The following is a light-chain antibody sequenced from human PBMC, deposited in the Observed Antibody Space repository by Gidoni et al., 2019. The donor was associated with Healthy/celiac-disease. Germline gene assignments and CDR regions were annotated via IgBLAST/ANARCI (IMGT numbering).Light chain of an antibody. Sequence: EIVMTQSPATLSVSPGERATLSCRASQSVNSNLAWYQQKPGQAPRLLIYGASTRATGIPARFSGSGSGTEFTLTISSLQSEDFAVYYCQQYNNWLALTFXGXTKVEIK. J-gene: IGKJ4*01. CDR2: GAS. V-gene: IGKV3-15*01. CDR1: QSVNSN. CDR3: QQYNNWLALT.